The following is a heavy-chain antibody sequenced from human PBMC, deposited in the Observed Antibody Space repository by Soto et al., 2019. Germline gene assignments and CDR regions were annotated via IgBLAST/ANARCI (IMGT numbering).Heavy chain of an antibody. Sequence: GGSLRPSCAASGFIFSRYAMSWVRQATGKGLEWVSAISGSGGRTYFADSVKGRFTISRDNPKNTLYLQMSSLTAEDTAIYYCTTHGGESNISPCVYWGQGTLVTVSS. CDR1: GFIFSRYA. D-gene: IGHD3-16*01. CDR2: ISGSGGRT. J-gene: IGHJ4*02. V-gene: IGHV3-23*01. CDR3: TTHGGESNISPCVY.